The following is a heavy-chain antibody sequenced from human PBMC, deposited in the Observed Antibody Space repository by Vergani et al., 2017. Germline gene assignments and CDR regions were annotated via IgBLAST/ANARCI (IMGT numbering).Heavy chain of an antibody. D-gene: IGHD6-13*01. CDR2: ISSSSSTI. J-gene: IGHJ3*02. CDR3: ASWEAAADSDQDAFDI. V-gene: IGHV3-48*02. Sequence: EVQLVESGGGLVQPGGSLRLSCAASGFTFSSYSMNWVRQAPGKGLEWVSYISSSSSTIYYADSVKGRFTISRDNAKNSLYLQMNSLRDEDTAVYYCASWEAAADSDQDAFDIWGQGTMVTVSS. CDR1: GFTFSSYS.